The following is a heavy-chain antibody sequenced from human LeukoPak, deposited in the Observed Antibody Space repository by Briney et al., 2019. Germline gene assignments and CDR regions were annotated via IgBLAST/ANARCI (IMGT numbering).Heavy chain of an antibody. J-gene: IGHJ4*02. CDR2: IYTSGGT. CDR3: AREGRRLQFDY. V-gene: IGHV4-61*02. Sequence: SQTLSLTCTVSGGSISSGSYYWSWIRQPAGKGLEWIGRIYTSGGTNYNPSLKSRVTISVDTSKNQFSLKLSSVTAADTAVYYCAREGRRLQFDYWGQGTLVTVSS. D-gene: IGHD5-24*01. CDR1: GGSISSGSYY.